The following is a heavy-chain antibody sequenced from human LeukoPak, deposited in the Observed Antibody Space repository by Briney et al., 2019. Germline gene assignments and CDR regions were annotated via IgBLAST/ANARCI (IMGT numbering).Heavy chain of an antibody. D-gene: IGHD2-15*01. CDR3: ARHPFATPLDY. J-gene: IGHJ4*02. V-gene: IGHV4-59*08. CDR1: GGSISDNH. Sequence: PSETLSLTCTVSGGSISDNHWSWIRQPPGKGLEWIGYAYYSGHTNYNSSLKSRVTMSLDTSKSQFSLRLSSVTAADTAVYFCARHPFATPLDYWGPGTLVTVSS. CDR2: AYYSGHT.